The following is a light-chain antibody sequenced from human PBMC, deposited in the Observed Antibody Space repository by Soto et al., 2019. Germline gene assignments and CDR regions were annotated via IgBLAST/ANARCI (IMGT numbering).Light chain of an antibody. CDR2: EVS. V-gene: IGLV2-14*01. CDR1: SSDVGGYNY. Sequence: QSALTQPASVSGSPGQSITISSTGTSSDVGGYNYVSWYQQHPGKAPKLMIYEVSNRPSGVSNRFSGSKSGNTASLTIAGLQAEDEAEYYCSAYTSSSTLVVFGGGTKLTVL. J-gene: IGLJ2*01. CDR3: SAYTSSSTLVV.